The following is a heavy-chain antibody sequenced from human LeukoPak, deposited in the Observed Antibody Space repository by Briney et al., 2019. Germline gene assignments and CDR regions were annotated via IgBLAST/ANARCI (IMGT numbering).Heavy chain of an antibody. Sequence: GESLKISCKASGYSFTTDWIGWVRQMPGKGLEWMGIIHPGGSDTTYSPSFQGQVTISADKSISTAYLQWSSVKASDTAMYYCARSFTNAFDMWGQGTMVTVSS. CDR3: ARSFTNAFDM. J-gene: IGHJ3*02. CDR1: GYSFTTDW. CDR2: IHPGGSDT. V-gene: IGHV5-51*01. D-gene: IGHD3-16*02.